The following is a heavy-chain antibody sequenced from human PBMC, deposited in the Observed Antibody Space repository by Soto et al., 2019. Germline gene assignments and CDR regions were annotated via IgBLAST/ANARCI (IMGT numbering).Heavy chain of an antibody. CDR3: ARGWRITMVRGVIGWFDP. J-gene: IGHJ5*02. Sequence: PSETLSLTCAVYGGSFSGYYWSRIRQPPGKGLEWIGEINHSGSTNYNPSLKSRVTISVDTSKNQFSLKLSSVTAADTAVYYCARGWRITMVRGVIGWFDPWGQGTLVTVSS. D-gene: IGHD3-10*01. CDR2: INHSGST. CDR1: GGSFSGYY. V-gene: IGHV4-34*01.